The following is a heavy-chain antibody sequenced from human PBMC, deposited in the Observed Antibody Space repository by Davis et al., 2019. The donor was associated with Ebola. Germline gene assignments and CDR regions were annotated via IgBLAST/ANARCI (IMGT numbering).Heavy chain of an antibody. J-gene: IGHJ4*02. Sequence: SETLSLTCTVSGGSIRTHYWSWIRQSPGKGLEWIGYGYYGGRTDYNPSLKSRVTISADTSKNQFSLKLSSVTAADTAVYYCARVGPYSSGWYLDYWGQGTLVTVSS. D-gene: IGHD6-19*01. CDR2: GYYGGRT. CDR1: GGSIRTHY. CDR3: ARVGPYSSGWYLDY. V-gene: IGHV4-59*11.